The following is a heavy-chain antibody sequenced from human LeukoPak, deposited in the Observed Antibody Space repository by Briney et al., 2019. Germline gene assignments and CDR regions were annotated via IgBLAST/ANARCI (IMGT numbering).Heavy chain of an antibody. CDR3: ACGGDCLDY. CDR2: INHSGST. CDR1: GGSFSGYY. J-gene: IGHJ4*02. V-gene: IGHV4-34*01. D-gene: IGHD2-21*01. Sequence: PPETLSLTCAVYGGSFSGYYWSWIRQPPRKGLEWIGEINHSGSTNYNPSLKSRVTISVDTSKNQFSLKLSSVTAADTAVYYCACGGDCLDYWGQGTLVTVSS.